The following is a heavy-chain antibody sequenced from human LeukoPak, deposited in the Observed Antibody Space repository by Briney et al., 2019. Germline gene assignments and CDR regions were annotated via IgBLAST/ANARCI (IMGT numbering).Heavy chain of an antibody. D-gene: IGHD3-22*01. J-gene: IGHJ3*02. V-gene: IGHV3-7*01. CDR1: GGSISSSSYY. CDR2: IKRDGSEK. Sequence: ETLSLTCTVSGGSISSSSYYWGWIRQPAGKGPEWKANIKRDGSEKYYVDSVKGRFTISRDNAKNSLFLQMNGLRVEDTAVYYCARDASYYDSSGYYDAFDIWGQGTMVTVSS. CDR3: ARDASYYDSSGYYDAFDI.